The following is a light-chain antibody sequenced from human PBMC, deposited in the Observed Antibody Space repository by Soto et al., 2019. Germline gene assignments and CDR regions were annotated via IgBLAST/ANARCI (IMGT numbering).Light chain of an antibody. CDR2: GAS. J-gene: IGKJ1*01. V-gene: IGKV3-20*01. CDR3: QLGQA. CDR1: QSVSSSY. Sequence: EIVMTQSPATLSVSPGQRATLSCRASQSVSSSYLAWYQQKPGQAPRLLIYGASSRATGIPDRFSGSGSGTDFTLTISRLEPEDFAVYYCQLGQAFGQGTKVDIK.